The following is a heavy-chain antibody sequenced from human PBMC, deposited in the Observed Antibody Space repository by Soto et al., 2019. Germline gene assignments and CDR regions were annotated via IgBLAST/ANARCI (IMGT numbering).Heavy chain of an antibody. J-gene: IGHJ5*02. Sequence: ETLSLTCTVSGGSISSYYWSWIRQPPGKGLEWIWYIYYSGSTNYNPSLKSRVTISVDTSKNQFSLKLSSVTAADTAVYYCARRDYDILTGYYPLGFDPWGQGTLVTVSS. CDR2: IYYSGST. CDR1: GGSISSYY. D-gene: IGHD3-9*01. V-gene: IGHV4-59*08. CDR3: ARRDYDILTGYYPLGFDP.